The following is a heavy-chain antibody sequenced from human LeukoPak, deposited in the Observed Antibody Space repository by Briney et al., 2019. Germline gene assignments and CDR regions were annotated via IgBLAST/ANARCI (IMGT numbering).Heavy chain of an antibody. CDR1: GFTFDDYA. Sequence: GGSLRLSCAASGFTFDDYAMHWARQAPGKGLEWVSGISWNSGGIGYADSVKGRFTISRDNAKNSLYLQMNSLRAEDTALYYCAKAAPPYCSGGSCYSGPFDYWGQGTLVTVSS. D-gene: IGHD2-15*01. CDR2: ISWNSGGI. J-gene: IGHJ4*02. CDR3: AKAAPPYCSGGSCYSGPFDY. V-gene: IGHV3-9*01.